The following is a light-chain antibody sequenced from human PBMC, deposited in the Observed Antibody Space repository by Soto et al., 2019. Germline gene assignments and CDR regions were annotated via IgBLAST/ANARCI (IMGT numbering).Light chain of an antibody. CDR1: SSDVGGYDY. V-gene: IGLV2-8*01. CDR3: SSYAGYNNYV. J-gene: IGLJ1*01. Sequence: QSALTQPPSASGSPGQSVTISCTGSSSDVGGYDYVSWYQLHPGKAPKLMIYEVSKRPSGVPDRFSDSKSGNTASLTVSGLQAEDEADYYCSSYAGYNNYVFGTGTKLTVL. CDR2: EVS.